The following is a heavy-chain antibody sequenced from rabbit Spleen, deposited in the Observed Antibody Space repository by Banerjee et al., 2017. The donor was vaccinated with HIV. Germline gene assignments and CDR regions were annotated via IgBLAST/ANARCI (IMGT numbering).Heavy chain of an antibody. CDR2: IYNGDGST. CDR1: GFDFSSNA. CDR3: ARGFGL. D-gene: IGHD3-1*01. V-gene: IGHV1S47*01. Sequence: QDQLVESGGGLVQPEGSLTLTCKASGFDFSSNAMCWFRQAPGKGPEWIACIYNGDGSTYYASWAKGRFTISKTSSTTVTLQMTSLTAADTATYFCARGFGLWGQGTLVTVS. J-gene: IGHJ3*01.